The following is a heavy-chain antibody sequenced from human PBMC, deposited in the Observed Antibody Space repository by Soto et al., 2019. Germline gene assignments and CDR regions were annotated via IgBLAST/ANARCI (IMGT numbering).Heavy chain of an antibody. V-gene: IGHV3-23*01. CDR1: GFTFNTYA. J-gene: IGHJ5*02. Sequence: EVQLLESGGGLVQPGGSLRLSCKGSGFTFNTYAMSWVRQAPGKGLEWVSGIGGGDTHYADSVKGRFTISRDDSQSTVYLQMTRLRAEDTAVYYCVKDGVAFNGEWDWFDHWGQGTLVTVSS. CDR2: IGGGDT. CDR3: VKDGVAFNGEWDWFDH. D-gene: IGHD3-10*01.